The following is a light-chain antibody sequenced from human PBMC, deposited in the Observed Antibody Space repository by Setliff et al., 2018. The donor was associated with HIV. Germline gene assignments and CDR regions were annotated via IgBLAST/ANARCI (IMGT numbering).Light chain of an antibody. Sequence: QSALTQPASVSGSPGQSITVSCTGTSSDVGAYNYVSWYQQHPGKAPKLIIHEVSDRPSGVSNRFSGSKSGNTASLTISGLQAEDEAEYYCSSYTSNSTPVFGTGTKVTV. CDR3: SSYTSNSTPV. CDR2: EVS. CDR1: SSDVGAYNY. J-gene: IGLJ1*01. V-gene: IGLV2-14*01.